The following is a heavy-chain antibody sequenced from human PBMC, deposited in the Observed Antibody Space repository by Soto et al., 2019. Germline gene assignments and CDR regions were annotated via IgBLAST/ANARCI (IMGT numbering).Heavy chain of an antibody. Sequence: SETLSLTCAVYGGSFSGYYWSWIRQPPGKGLEWIGEINHSGSTNYNPSLKSRVTISVDTSKNQFSLKLSSVTAADTAVYYCARSTRRSSWYYWWGQGTLVTVSS. CDR3: ARSTRRSSWYYW. CDR2: INHSGST. D-gene: IGHD6-13*01. CDR1: GGSFSGYY. J-gene: IGHJ4*02. V-gene: IGHV4-34*01.